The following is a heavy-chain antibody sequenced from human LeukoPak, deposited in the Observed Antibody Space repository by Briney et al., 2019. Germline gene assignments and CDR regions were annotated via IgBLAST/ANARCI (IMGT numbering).Heavy chain of an antibody. Sequence: GGSLRLSCAASGFTVSSNNMSWVRQAPGKGLEWVSVIYSGGSTYYADSVKGRFTISRDNSKNTLYLQMNSLRAEDTAVYYCAKDQDTAMVNDAFDIWGQGTMVTVSS. CDR3: AKDQDTAMVNDAFDI. V-gene: IGHV3-53*01. J-gene: IGHJ3*02. D-gene: IGHD5-18*01. CDR2: IYSGGST. CDR1: GFTVSSNN.